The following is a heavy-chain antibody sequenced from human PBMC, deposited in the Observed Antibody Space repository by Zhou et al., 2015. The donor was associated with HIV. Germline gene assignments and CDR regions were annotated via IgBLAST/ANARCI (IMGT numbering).Heavy chain of an antibody. J-gene: IGHJ5*02. D-gene: IGHD6-6*01. CDR1: GVTFTNYA. V-gene: IGHV1-69*06. Sequence: QVQLVQSGAEVKRPGSSVKVSCQASGVTFTNYAISWVRQAPGQGLEWMGGITPTFGGADYAQKFQGRVTITADKSTSTAYMELSSLRSEDTAVYYCARSEYSSSALYNWFDPWGQGTLVTVSS. CDR3: ARSEYSSSALYNWFDP. CDR2: ITPTFGGA.